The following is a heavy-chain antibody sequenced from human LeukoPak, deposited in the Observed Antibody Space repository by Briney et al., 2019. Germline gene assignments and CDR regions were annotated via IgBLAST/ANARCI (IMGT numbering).Heavy chain of an antibody. J-gene: IGHJ4*02. D-gene: IGHD3-22*01. V-gene: IGHV3-30*04. CDR1: GFTFSSYA. CDR3: ARVSGIYDSSGYYFDY. Sequence: PGGSLRLSCAASGFTFSSYAMHWVRQAPGKWLEWVAVISYDGSNKYYADSVKGRFTISRDNSKNTLYLQMNSLRAEDTAVYYCARVSGIYDSSGYYFDYWGQGTLVTVSS. CDR2: ISYDGSNK.